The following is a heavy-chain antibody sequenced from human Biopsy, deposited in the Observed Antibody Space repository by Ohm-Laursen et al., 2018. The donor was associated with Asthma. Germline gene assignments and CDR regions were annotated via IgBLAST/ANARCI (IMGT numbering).Heavy chain of an antibody. CDR3: ARVFESSEWGPFYHFGLDV. CDR1: GFSFSDYY. CDR2: ISSSGSTT. V-gene: IGHV3-11*01. J-gene: IGHJ6*02. D-gene: IGHD6-25*01. Sequence: LRLSCAASGFSFSDYYMTWMRQAPGKGLEWVSSISSSGSTTYPAESVKGRFTLSRDNAQKSLFLQMGSLRAEDTAIYYCARVFESSEWGPFYHFGLDVWGQGTTVAVSS.